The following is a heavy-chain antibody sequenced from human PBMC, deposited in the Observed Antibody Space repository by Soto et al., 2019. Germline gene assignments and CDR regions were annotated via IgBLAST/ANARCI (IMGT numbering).Heavy chain of an antibody. J-gene: IGHJ3*02. CDR2: IYWDDDK. V-gene: IGHV2-5*02. D-gene: IGHD3-3*01. Sequence: SGPTLVKPTQTLTLTCTFSGFSLSTSGVGVGWIRQPPGKALEWLALIYWDDDKRYSPSLKSRLTITKDTSKNQVVLTMTNMDPVDTATYYCAHSTYYDFWSGQARAFDIWGQGTMVTVSS. CDR3: AHSTYYDFWSGQARAFDI. CDR1: GFSLSTSGVG.